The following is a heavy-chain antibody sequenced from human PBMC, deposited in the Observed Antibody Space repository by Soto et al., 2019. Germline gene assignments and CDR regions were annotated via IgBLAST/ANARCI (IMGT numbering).Heavy chain of an antibody. CDR1: GFNLSGFD. Sequence: EVQLVESGGGLVQPGGSLKLSCAASGFNLSGFDLHWVRQASGEGLEWIGRIKTKVESYATEYAASVKGRFSISRDDSKNTAYLEMNSLETEDTAIYYCTRRHCSGGGCYSDFDLWGQGSLVTVSS. CDR2: IKTKVESYAT. D-gene: IGHD2-15*01. V-gene: IGHV3-73*01. CDR3: TRRHCSGGGCYSDFDL. J-gene: IGHJ4*02.